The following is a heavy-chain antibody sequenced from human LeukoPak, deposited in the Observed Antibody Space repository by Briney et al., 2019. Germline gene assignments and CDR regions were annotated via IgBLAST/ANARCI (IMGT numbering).Heavy chain of an antibody. CDR1: GESLSSYF. CDR3: ARVTYWNWVDP. D-gene: IGHD2-15*01. CDR2: VYTSGTT. V-gene: IGHV4-4*07. J-gene: IGHJ5*02. Sequence: SETLSLTCTVSGESLSSYFWSWIRQPAGKGLEWIGRVYTSGTTNYNPSLKSRVTMSVDTSKSQFSLKLSSVTAADTAVYYCARVTYWNWVDPWGQGTLVTVSS.